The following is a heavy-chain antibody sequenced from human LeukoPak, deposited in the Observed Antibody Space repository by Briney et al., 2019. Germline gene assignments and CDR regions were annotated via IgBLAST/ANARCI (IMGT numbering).Heavy chain of an antibody. CDR3: ARDTLIAARFPHYYYYMDV. V-gene: IGHV3-30-3*01. D-gene: IGHD6-6*01. J-gene: IGHJ6*03. CDR2: ISYDGSKE. CDR1: GFTFSSYA. Sequence: GGSLRLSCAASGFTFSSYAMNWVRQAPGKGLEWVAVISYDGSKEFYAGSIKGRFTISRDKSTNTLYLQMNSLRDEDTAVYYCARDTLIAARFPHYYYYMDVWGKGTTVTVSS.